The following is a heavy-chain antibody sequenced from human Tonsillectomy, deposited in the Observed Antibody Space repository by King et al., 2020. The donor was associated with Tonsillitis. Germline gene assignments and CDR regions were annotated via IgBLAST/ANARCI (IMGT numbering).Heavy chain of an antibody. D-gene: IGHD1-26*01. CDR3: GRYVSGGFDS. CDR2: MDYSVNL. CDR1: GGSIRSSDSY. J-gene: IGHJ4*02. Sequence: QLQESGPGVLKPSETLSLTCTVSGGSIRSSDSYWAWIRQPPGKGLEGIGYMDYSVNLFSNPSLKSRITISGGTAENRFSLQLSSVTAADTAVYFCGRYVSGGFDSWGQGAPVTVSS. V-gene: IGHV4-39*01.